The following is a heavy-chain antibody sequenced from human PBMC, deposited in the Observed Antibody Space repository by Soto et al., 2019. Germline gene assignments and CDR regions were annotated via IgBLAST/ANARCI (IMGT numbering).Heavy chain of an antibody. V-gene: IGHV4-31*03. CDR3: ARVPYYDFWSGYYFDY. Sequence: PSETPSLPRTVSGGSISSGGYYWSWIRQHPGEGLEWIGYIYHSGSTYYNPSLKSRVTISVDTSKNQFSLKLSSVTAADTAVYYCARVPYYDFWSGYYFDYWGQGTLVTVSS. CDR2: IYHSGST. D-gene: IGHD3-3*01. CDR1: GGSISSGGYY. J-gene: IGHJ4*02.